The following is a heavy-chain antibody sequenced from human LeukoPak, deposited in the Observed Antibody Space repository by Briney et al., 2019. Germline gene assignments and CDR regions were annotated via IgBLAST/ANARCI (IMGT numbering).Heavy chain of an antibody. CDR3: ARDWVAGIPCDAFDI. CDR2: IKEDGSET. V-gene: IGHV3-7*01. D-gene: IGHD2-15*01. Sequence: GGSLRLSCAASGFTLSGYWMSWVRQAPGKGLEWVANIKEDGSETYYVDSVKGRFTISRDNAKNSLYLHMNSLTAEDTAMYYCARDWVAGIPCDAFDIWGQGTMVSVSS. CDR1: GFTLSGYW. J-gene: IGHJ3*02.